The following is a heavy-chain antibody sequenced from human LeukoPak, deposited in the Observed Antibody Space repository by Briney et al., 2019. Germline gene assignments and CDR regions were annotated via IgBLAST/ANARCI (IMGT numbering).Heavy chain of an antibody. CDR2: IYYSAST. CDR3: ARETYYYGSGP. V-gene: IGHV4-30-4*08. Sequence: SETLSLTCTVSGGSISSGDYYWSWIRQPPGKGLEWIGYIYYSASTYYNPSLKSRVTISVDTSKNQFSLKLSSVTAADTAVYYCARETYYYGSGPWGQGTLVTVSS. D-gene: IGHD3-10*01. CDR1: GGSISSGDYY. J-gene: IGHJ4*02.